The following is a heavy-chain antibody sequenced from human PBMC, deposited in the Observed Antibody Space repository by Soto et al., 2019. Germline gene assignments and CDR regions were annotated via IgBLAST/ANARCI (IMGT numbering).Heavy chain of an antibody. V-gene: IGHV1-2*02. Sequence: QVQLVQPGAELKKPGASVKVSCKASGYTFTGHYMYWVRQAFGQGLEWMGWINPDNGGTSYAQKFQGRVTMTTDTSISTAYMELSRLTSDDTAVYYCAREVGRVGYSSSSCDYWGQGSLVTVST. J-gene: IGHJ4*02. CDR2: INPDNGGT. CDR1: GYTFTGHY. D-gene: IGHD6-6*01. CDR3: AREVGRVGYSSSSCDY.